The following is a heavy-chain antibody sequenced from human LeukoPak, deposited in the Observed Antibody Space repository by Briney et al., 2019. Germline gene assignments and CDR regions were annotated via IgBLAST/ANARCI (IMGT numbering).Heavy chain of an antibody. CDR3: TRSLSGGFDP. V-gene: IGHV3-74*01. CDR2: INTDGTTT. CDR1: GFTFNNYW. Sequence: PGGSLRLSCVGSGFTFNNYWMLWVRQAPGKGLVWVSRINTDGTTTSYAASVKGRFTFSRDNAKNPLYLQMNSLSAEDTAVYYCTRSLSGGFDPWGQGTLVTVSS. D-gene: IGHD6-19*01. J-gene: IGHJ5*02.